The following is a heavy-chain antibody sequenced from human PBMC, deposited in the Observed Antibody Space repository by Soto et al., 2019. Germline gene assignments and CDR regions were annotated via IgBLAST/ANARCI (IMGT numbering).Heavy chain of an antibody. CDR3: ASPRFSGYDGDYYYGMDV. CDR2: ISYDGSNK. V-gene: IGHV3-30-3*01. D-gene: IGHD5-12*01. J-gene: IGHJ6*02. CDR1: GFTFSSYA. Sequence: GGSLRLSCAASGFTFSSYAMHWVRQAPGKGLEWVAVISYDGSNKYYADSVKGRFTISRDNSKNTLYLQMNSLRAEDTAVYYCASPRFSGYDGDYYYGMDVWGQGTTVTVSS.